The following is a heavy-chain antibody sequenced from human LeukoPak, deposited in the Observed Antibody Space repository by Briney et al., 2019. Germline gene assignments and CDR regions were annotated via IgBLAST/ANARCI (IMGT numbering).Heavy chain of an antibody. CDR2: ISGSSENE. V-gene: IGHV3-23*01. CDR1: GFKFQDYG. J-gene: IGHJ6*04. Sequence: GGSLRLSCAASGFKFQDYGMAWARQVPGKGLEWVSSISGSSENEHYAVFARGRFRISRDNAKNSLYLQMNSLRAEDTAVYHCATRCSTSGCRAYSQYSLDIWGRGTTVTVSS. D-gene: IGHD2-8*01. CDR3: ATRCSTSGCRAYSQYSLDI.